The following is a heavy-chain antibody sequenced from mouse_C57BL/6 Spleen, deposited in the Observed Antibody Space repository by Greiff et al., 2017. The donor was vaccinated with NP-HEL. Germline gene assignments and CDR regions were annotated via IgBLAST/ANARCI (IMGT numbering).Heavy chain of an antibody. CDR1: GYAFTNYL. CDR2: INPGSGGT. Sequence: VQLQQSGAELVRPGTSVKVSCKASGYAFTNYLIEWVKQRPGQGLEWIGVINPGSGGTNYNEKFKGKATLTADKSSSTAYMQLSSLTSEDSAVYFCARDGDYDGTWFAYWGQGTLVTVSA. J-gene: IGHJ3*01. CDR3: ARDGDYDGTWFAY. V-gene: IGHV1-54*01. D-gene: IGHD2-4*01.